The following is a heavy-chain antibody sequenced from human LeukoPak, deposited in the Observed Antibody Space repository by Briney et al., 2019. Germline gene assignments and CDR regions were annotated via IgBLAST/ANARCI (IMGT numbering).Heavy chain of an antibody. V-gene: IGHV3-23*01. Sequence: ETLSLTCTVSGDSISSGDYYWSWVRQAPGKGLEWVSAISGSGGSTYYADSVKGRFTISRDNSKNTLYLQMNSLRAEDTALYYCAKDATAVPGTVYMDVWGKGTTVTISS. CDR2: ISGSGGST. CDR3: AKDATAVPGTVYMDV. CDR1: GDSISSGDYY. J-gene: IGHJ6*03. D-gene: IGHD6-13*01.